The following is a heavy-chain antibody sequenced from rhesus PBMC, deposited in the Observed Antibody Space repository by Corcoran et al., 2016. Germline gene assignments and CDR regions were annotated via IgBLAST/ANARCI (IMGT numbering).Heavy chain of an antibody. J-gene: IGHJ4*01. CDR3: ARWVAGTTHFDY. D-gene: IGHD1-20*01. CDR2: INPSNGNT. V-gene: IGHV1-200*01. CDR1: GYTFTSYS. Sequence: VQLVQSGAEVKTPGASVKLSCKASGYTFTSYSINWVRQAPGKVLEGVGWINPSNGNTGYAQKFQRRVTMTRDTSTSTAYMELNSLRSEYTAVYYCARWVAGTTHFDYWGQGVLVTVSS.